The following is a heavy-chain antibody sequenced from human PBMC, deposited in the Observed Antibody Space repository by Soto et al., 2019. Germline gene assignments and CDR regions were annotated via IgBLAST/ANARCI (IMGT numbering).Heavy chain of an antibody. V-gene: IGHV4-31*03. CDR2: IYYSGST. D-gene: IGHD2-8*02. J-gene: IGHJ4*02. CDR3: ARSGRLEVFDY. CDR1: GGSISSGGYY. Sequence: QVQLQESGPGLVKPSQTLSLTCTVSGGSISSGGYYWSWIRQHPGKGLEWIGYIYYSGSTYYNPSHKSRVTISVDTSKNQFAPKLRSVTAADTAVYYGARSGRLEVFDYWGQGTLVTVSS.